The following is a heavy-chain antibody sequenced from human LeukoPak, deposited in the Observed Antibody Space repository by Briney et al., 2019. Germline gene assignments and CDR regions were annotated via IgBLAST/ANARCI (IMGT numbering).Heavy chain of an antibody. CDR2: IIPIFGTA. CDR3: ARGHIVATGYAFDI. Sequence: ASVKVSCKASGYTFTSYGISWVRQAPGQGLEWMGGIIPIFGTANYAQKFQGRVTITTDESTSTAYMELSSLRSEDTAVYYCARGHIVATGYAFDIWGQGTMVTVSS. D-gene: IGHD5-12*01. V-gene: IGHV1-69*05. J-gene: IGHJ3*02. CDR1: GYTFTSYG.